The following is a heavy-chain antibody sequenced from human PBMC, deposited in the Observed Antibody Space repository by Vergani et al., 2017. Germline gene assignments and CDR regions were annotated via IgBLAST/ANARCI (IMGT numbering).Heavy chain of an antibody. V-gene: IGHV3-74*01. CDR1: GFTFSSYW. D-gene: IGHD5-24*01. CDR2: INSDGSST. Sequence: EVQLVESGGGLVKPGGSLRLSCAASGFTFSSYWMHWVRQAPGKGLVWVSRINSDGSSTSYADSVKGRFTISRDNAKNTLYLQMNSLRAEDTAVYYCARDQWPQYYYYYYGMDVWGQGTTVTVSS. CDR3: ARDQWPQYYYYYYGMDV. J-gene: IGHJ6*02.